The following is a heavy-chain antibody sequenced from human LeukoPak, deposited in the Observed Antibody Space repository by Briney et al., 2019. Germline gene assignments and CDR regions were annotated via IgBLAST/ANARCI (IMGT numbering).Heavy chain of an antibody. CDR2: FDPEDGET. D-gene: IGHD2-15*01. V-gene: IGHV1-24*01. CDR3: ATGSLYCSGASCYSRHAFDI. J-gene: IGHJ3*02. Sequence: ASVKVSCKVSGYTLTELSMHWVRQAPGKGLEWMGGFDPEDGETIYAQKFQGRATMTEDTSTDTAYMELSSLRSEDTAVYYCATGSLYCSGASCYSRHAFDIWGQGTMVTVSS. CDR1: GYTLTELS.